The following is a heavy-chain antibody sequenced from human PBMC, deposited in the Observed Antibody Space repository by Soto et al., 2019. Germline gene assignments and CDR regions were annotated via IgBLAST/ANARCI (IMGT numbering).Heavy chain of an antibody. V-gene: IGHV3-30*03. Sequence: GGSLRLSCAASGFTFNLHVMHWVREAPGKGLESVAVISYDGDIKFYGDSVRGRFVISRDNSKSTLHLQMISLRPDDTAVYYCARDRSLRDEASSWYYYYGMDVWGQGTTVNVS. CDR2: ISYDGDIK. J-gene: IGHJ6*02. CDR1: GFTFNLHV. CDR3: ARDRSLRDEASSWYYYYGMDV. D-gene: IGHD6-13*01.